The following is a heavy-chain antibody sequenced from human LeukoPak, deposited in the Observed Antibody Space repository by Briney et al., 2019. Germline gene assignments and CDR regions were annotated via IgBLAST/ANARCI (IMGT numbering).Heavy chain of an antibody. CDR2: ISSSSSYI. CDR1: GFTFSSYS. V-gene: IGHV3-21*04. Sequence: GGSLRLSCAASGFTFSSYSMNWVRQAPGKGLEWVSSISSSSSYIYYADSVKGRFTISRDNAKNSLYLQMNSLRAEDTAVYFCAKASTVTTPDPFGYWGQGTLVTVSS. CDR3: AKASTVTTPDPFGY. J-gene: IGHJ4*02. D-gene: IGHD4-17*01.